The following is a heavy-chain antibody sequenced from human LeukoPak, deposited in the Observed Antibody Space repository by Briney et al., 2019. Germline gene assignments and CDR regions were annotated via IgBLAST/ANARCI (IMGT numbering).Heavy chain of an antibody. J-gene: IGHJ4*02. CDR3: ARARELHYYFDY. Sequence: GASVKVSCKAPGYTFTGYYMHWVRQAPGQGLEWMGWINPNSGGTNYAQKFQGRVTMTRDTSISTAYMELSRLRSDDTAVYYCARARELHYYFDYWGQGTLVTVSS. D-gene: IGHD1-26*01. CDR2: INPNSGGT. V-gene: IGHV1-2*02. CDR1: GYTFTGYY.